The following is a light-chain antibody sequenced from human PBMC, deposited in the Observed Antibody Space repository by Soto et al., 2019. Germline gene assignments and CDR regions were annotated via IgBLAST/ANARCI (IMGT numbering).Light chain of an antibody. CDR2: VNS. V-gene: IGLV1-40*01. Sequence: QSVLTQPPSVSGAPGQRVTISCTGSSSNIGTGYNVHWYQQLPGTAPKLLIYVNSNRPSGVPDRFSGSKSGTSASLAITGLQAEHEADYYCQSYDSSLSGVVFGGGTKLTVL. J-gene: IGLJ2*01. CDR1: SSNIGTGYN. CDR3: QSYDSSLSGVV.